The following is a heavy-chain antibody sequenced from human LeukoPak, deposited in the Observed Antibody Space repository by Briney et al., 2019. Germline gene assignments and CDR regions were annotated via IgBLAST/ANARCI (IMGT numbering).Heavy chain of an antibody. CDR1: GFTFSSYS. Sequence: GGSLRLSCAASGFTFSSYSMNWVRQAPGKGLEWVSYISSSGSTIYYADSVKGRFTISRDNAKNSLYLQMNSLRVEDTAVYYCAREYSSSSGKAFDIWGQGTMVTVSS. CDR2: ISSSGSTI. CDR3: AREYSSSSGKAFDI. V-gene: IGHV3-48*01. D-gene: IGHD6-6*01. J-gene: IGHJ3*02.